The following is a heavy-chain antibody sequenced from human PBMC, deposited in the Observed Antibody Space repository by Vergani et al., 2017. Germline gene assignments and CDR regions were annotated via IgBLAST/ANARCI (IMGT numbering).Heavy chain of an antibody. Sequence: QVQLVQSGAEVKKPGASVKVSCKASGYTFTNYAMHWVRQAPGQGHEWMGRIIPIVDIANYAQKFQGRVTITADKSTSTAYMELSSLRSEDTAVYYCASAEAGLDAFDIWGQGTMVTVSS. CDR1: GYTFTNYA. J-gene: IGHJ3*02. V-gene: IGHV1-69*09. CDR2: IIPIVDIA. CDR3: ASAEAGLDAFDI. D-gene: IGHD6-19*01.